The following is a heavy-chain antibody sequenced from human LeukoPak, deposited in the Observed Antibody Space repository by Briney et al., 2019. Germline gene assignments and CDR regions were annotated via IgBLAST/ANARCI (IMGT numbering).Heavy chain of an antibody. CDR2: FDPEDGET. J-gene: IGHJ5*02. CDR3: ATVLAVAGTRWFDP. CDR1: GYTLTELS. D-gene: IGHD6-19*01. Sequence: ASVKVSCKVSGYTLTELSMHWVRQAPGKGLEWDGGFDPEDGETIYAQKFQGRVTMTEDTSTDTAYMELSSLRSEDTAVYYCATVLAVAGTRWFDPWGQGTLVTVSS. V-gene: IGHV1-24*01.